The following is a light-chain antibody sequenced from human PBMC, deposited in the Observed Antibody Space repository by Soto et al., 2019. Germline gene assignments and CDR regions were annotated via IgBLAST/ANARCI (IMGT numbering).Light chain of an antibody. V-gene: IGLV2-11*01. CDR2: DVN. J-gene: IGLJ1*01. Sequence: QSALTQPRSVSGSPGQSVTISCTGTSNDVGSYNYVSWYQQRPGKAPKLMIYDVNKRPSGVPDRFSGSKSGNTASLTISGLQAEDEADYYCCSYAGSSYVFGTGTKVTVL. CDR1: SNDVGSYNY. CDR3: CSYAGSSYV.